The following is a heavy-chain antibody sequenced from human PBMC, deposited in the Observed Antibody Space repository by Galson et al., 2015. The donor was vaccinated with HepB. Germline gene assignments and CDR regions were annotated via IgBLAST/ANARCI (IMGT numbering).Heavy chain of an antibody. CDR2: LSTRGDTT. V-gene: IGHV3-23*01. CDR1: GFTFSNYA. J-gene: IGHJ4*02. Sequence: SLRLSCAASGFTFSNYAMSWVRQAPGKALEWVPGLSTRGDTTYYADSVKGRFTISRDNSKNTLHLQMNSLRVDDTAVYYCVKGRTFDWGQGALVTVSS. D-gene: IGHD3-10*01. CDR3: VKGRTFD.